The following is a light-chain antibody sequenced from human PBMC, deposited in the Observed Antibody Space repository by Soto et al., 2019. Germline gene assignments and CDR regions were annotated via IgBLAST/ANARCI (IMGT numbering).Light chain of an antibody. Sequence: EVMLTQSPGTLSLSPGERATLSCRASQSIFSNYLAWYQQKSGQAPRLLIYGASNRPTGIPDRFSGSGSGTEFTLTISRLEPEDFAVYYCQQYGTSPRTFGQGTKVEFK. CDR2: GAS. CDR3: QQYGTSPRT. V-gene: IGKV3-20*01. CDR1: QSIFSNY. J-gene: IGKJ1*01.